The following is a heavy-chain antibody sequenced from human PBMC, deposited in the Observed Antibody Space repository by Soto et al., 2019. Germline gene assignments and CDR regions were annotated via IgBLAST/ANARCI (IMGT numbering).Heavy chain of an antibody. J-gene: IGHJ4*02. CDR3: XXXXXIFDY. V-gene: IGHV3-48*01. CDR2: ISSSSSTI. CDR1: GFTFSSYS. Sequence: EVQLVESGGGLVQPGGSLRLSCAASGFTFSSYSMNWVRXXXGKGLEWVSYISSSSSTIYYADSVKGRFTISRDNAKXXXXXXXXXXXXXXXXXXXXXXXXXIFDYWGQGTLVTVSS.